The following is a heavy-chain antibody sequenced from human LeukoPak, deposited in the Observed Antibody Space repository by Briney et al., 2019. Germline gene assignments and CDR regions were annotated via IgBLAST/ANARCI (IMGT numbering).Heavy chain of an antibody. D-gene: IGHD2-15*01. CDR3: AKGLVVAAIYYAFDI. Sequence: PGGSLRLSCAASGFTFSSYGMHWVRQAPGKGLEWVAVIWYDGSNKYYADSVKGRFTISRDNSKNTLYLQMNSLRAEDTAVYYCAKGLVVAAIYYAFDIWGQGTMVTVSS. J-gene: IGHJ3*02. CDR1: GFTFSSYG. CDR2: IWYDGSNK. V-gene: IGHV3-33*06.